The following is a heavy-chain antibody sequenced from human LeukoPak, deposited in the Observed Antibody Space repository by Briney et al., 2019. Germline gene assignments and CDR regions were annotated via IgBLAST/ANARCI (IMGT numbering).Heavy chain of an antibody. J-gene: IGHJ4*02. CDR3: AKDRSIGTYYTFDH. Sequence: GASVKVSCKSSGYALTMYYMHWVRQAPGQGLEWMGLINPSGSRYIYAQKFQGRITMTRDLSTNTDYMELSSLTAADTAVYYCAKDRSIGTYYTFDHWGQGTLVTVSS. D-gene: IGHD1-26*01. CDR1: GYALTMYY. V-gene: IGHV1-46*01. CDR2: INPSGSRY.